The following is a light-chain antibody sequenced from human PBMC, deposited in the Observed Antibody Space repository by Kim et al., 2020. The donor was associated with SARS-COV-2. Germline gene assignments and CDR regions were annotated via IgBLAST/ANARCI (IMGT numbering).Light chain of an antibody. CDR1: QVLRSDY. V-gene: IGKV3-20*01. CDR3: QEYDDSPPRWT. Sequence: EIVLTQSPGTLSLSPGERATLSCRASQVLRSDYFSWYQQKPGQAPRLLVYDVSSRATGIPDRFSGSGSGTDFTLTISRLEPEDFAVYYCQEYDDSPPRWTFGQGTKVDIK. CDR2: DVS. J-gene: IGKJ1*01.